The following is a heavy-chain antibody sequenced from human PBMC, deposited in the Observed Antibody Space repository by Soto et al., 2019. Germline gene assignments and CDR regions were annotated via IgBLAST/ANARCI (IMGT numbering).Heavy chain of an antibody. V-gene: IGHV1-58*01. Sequence: QMQLVQSGPEVKKPGTSVKVSCKASGFTFTSSAVQWVRQARGQRLEWIGWIVVGSGNTNYAQKFQERVTITRDMSTSTAYMELSSLRSEDTAVYYCAADPDTVTTWLGYWGQGTLVTVSS. CDR3: AADPDTVTTWLGY. CDR1: GFTFTSSA. D-gene: IGHD4-17*01. J-gene: IGHJ4*02. CDR2: IVVGSGNT.